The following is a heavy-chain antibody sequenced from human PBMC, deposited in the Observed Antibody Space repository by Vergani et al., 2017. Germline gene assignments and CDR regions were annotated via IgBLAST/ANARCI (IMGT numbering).Heavy chain of an antibody. CDR2: IGTAGDT. CDR1: GFTFSTYD. J-gene: IGHJ5*02. D-gene: IGHD6-19*01. V-gene: IGHV3-13*01. CDR3: AKESSGWKEDWFDP. Sequence: EVQLVESGGGLVQPGGSLRLSCAASGFTFSTYDMHWVRQATGKGLEWVSAIGTAGDTYYPGSVKGRFTISRDNSKNTLYLQMNSLRAEDTAVYYCAKESSGWKEDWFDPWGQGTLVTVSS.